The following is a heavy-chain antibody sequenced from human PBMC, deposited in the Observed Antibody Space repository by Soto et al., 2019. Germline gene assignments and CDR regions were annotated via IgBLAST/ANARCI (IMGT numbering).Heavy chain of an antibody. CDR3: ARATTNLFDY. D-gene: IGHD1-1*01. J-gene: IGHJ4*02. CDR1: GFTFSNYW. Sequence: EVQLVESGGGLVQPGGSLRLSCAASGFTFSNYWMHWVRQVPGKGLLWVSRINSDGSSTDYAHSVKGRFTSSRDNAKNTLYLQMNSLRAEDTAVYYCARATTNLFDYCGQGNLVTVSS. CDR2: INSDGSST. V-gene: IGHV3-74*01.